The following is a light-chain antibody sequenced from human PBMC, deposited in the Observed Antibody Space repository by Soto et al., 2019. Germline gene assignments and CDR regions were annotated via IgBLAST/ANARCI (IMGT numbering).Light chain of an antibody. J-gene: IGKJ1*01. CDR1: QTISSW. V-gene: IGKV1-5*03. CDR3: QHYNSYSEA. Sequence: DIQITPAPSTLAGSVGSRVTIPFLASQTISSWLAWYQQKPGKAPKLLIYKASTLKSGVPSRFSGSGSGTEFTLTISSLQPDDFATYYCQHYNSYSEAFGQGTKVDIK. CDR2: KAS.